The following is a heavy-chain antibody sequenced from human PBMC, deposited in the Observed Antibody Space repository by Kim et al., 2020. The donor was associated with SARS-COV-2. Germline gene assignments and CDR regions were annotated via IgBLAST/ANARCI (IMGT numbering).Heavy chain of an antibody. J-gene: IGHJ1*01. CDR1: GFTFSSYG. V-gene: IGHV3-30*18. CDR3: AKGPTTVTIVEYFQH. D-gene: IGHD4-17*01. Sequence: GGSLRLSCAASGFTFSSYGMHWVRQAPGKGLEWVAVISYDGSNKYYADSVKGRFTISRDNSKNTLYLQMNSLRAEDTAVYYCAKGPTTVTIVEYFQHWGQGTLVTVSS. CDR2: ISYDGSNK.